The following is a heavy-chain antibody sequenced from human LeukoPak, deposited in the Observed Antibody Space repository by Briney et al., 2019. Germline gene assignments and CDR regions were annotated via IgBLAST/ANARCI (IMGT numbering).Heavy chain of an antibody. V-gene: IGHV3-23*01. CDR2: ISGSGGST. J-gene: IGHJ4*02. Sequence: LTGGSLRLSCAASGFTFSSYAMSWVRQAPWKGLEWVSAISGSGGSTYYADSVKGRFTISRDNSKNTLYLQLNSLRAEDTAVYYCAKDREPGITIFGVVIMGPYFDYWGQGTLVTVSS. CDR1: GFTFSSYA. CDR3: AKDREPGITIFGVVIMGPYFDY. D-gene: IGHD3-3*01.